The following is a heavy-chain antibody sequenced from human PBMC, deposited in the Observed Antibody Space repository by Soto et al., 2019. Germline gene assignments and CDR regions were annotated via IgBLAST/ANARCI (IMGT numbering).Heavy chain of an antibody. CDR1: DRANISYC. CDR2: INHSGST. Sequence: PSQPLSLTSTVTDRANISYCWTWIRQPPGKGLEWIGEINHSGSTNYNPSLKSRVTISVDTSKNQFSLKLSSVTAADTAVYYCARGLAVAYFDYWGQGTLVTVSS. D-gene: IGHD6-19*01. V-gene: IGHV4-34*01. CDR3: ARGLAVAYFDY. J-gene: IGHJ4*02.